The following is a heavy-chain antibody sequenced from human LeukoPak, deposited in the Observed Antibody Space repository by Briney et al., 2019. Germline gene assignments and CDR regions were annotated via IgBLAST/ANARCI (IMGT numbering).Heavy chain of an antibody. CDR3: AREPFADYDSSGYLPSPFDY. Sequence: VASVKVSCKASGYTFTGYYMHWVRQAPGQGLEWMGWINPNSGGTNYAQKFQGRVTMTRDTSISTAYMELSSLRSEDTAVYYCAREPFADYDSSGYLPSPFDYWGRGTLVTVSS. V-gene: IGHV1-2*02. J-gene: IGHJ4*02. D-gene: IGHD3-22*01. CDR2: INPNSGGT. CDR1: GYTFTGYY.